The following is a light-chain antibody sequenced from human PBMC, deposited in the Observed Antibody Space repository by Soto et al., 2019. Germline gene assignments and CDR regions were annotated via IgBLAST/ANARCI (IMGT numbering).Light chain of an antibody. CDR1: SSDDGAYNY. J-gene: IGLJ2*01. V-gene: IGLV2-8*01. Sequence: QSALTQPPSASGSPGQSVTISCTGSSSDDGAYNYVSWYQQHPGKAPKLMIYEVSKRPSGVPDRFSGSKSGNTASLTVSGLQAEDEADYYCSSYAGSNNFVLFGGGTKLTVL. CDR2: EVS. CDR3: SSYAGSNNFVL.